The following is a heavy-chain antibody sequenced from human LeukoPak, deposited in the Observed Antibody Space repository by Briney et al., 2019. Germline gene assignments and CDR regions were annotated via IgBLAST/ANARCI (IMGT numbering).Heavy chain of an antibody. J-gene: IGHJ4*02. CDR3: ARPYFYDSSGYFYY. CDR2: IYPGDSDT. CDR1: GYTFTSCW. D-gene: IGHD3-22*01. Sequence: GESLKISCKGSGYTFTSCWIGWVRQMPGKGLEWMGIIYPGDSDTRYSPSFQGQVTISADESINTAYLQWSSLKASDTAMYYCARPYFYDSSGYFYYWGQGTLVTVSS. V-gene: IGHV5-51*01.